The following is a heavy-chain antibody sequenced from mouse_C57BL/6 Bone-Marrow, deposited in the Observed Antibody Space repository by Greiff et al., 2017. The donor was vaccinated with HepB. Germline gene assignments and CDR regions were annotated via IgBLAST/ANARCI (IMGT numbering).Heavy chain of an antibody. Sequence: ESGPGLVKPSQSLSLTCSVPGYSITSGYYWNWIRQFPGNKLEWMGYISYDGSNNYNPSLKNRISITRDTSKNQFFLKLNSVTTEDTATYYCARAKTAQAKAYYAMDYWGQGTSVTVSS. CDR2: ISYDGSN. CDR1: GYSITSGYY. D-gene: IGHD3-2*02. V-gene: IGHV3-6*01. J-gene: IGHJ4*01. CDR3: ARAKTAQAKAYYAMDY.